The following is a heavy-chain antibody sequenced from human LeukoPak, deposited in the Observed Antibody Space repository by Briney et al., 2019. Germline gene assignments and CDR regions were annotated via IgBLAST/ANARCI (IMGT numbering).Heavy chain of an antibody. J-gene: IGHJ4*02. CDR2: INHSGST. D-gene: IGHD1-1*01. CDR3: ARVLTRSKAKLERGAC. CDR1: GGSFSGYY. Sequence: SETLSLTCAVYGGSFSGYYWSWIRQPPGKGLEWIGEINHSGSTNYNPSLKSRVTISVDTSKNQFSLKLSSVTAADTAVYYCARVLTRSKAKLERGACWGQGSLVTVSS. V-gene: IGHV4-34*01.